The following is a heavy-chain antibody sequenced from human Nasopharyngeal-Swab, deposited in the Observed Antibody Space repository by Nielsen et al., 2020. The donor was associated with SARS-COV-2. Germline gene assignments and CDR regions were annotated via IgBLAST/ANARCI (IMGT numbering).Heavy chain of an antibody. CDR2: INWNSGRK. V-gene: IGHV3-20*04. CDR1: GFTFNDYD. Sequence: GESLKISCAASGFTFNDYDMSWVRQAPGKGLEWVSGINWNSGRKGYADSVKGRFTISRDNAKNSLYLLVNSLRSEDTALYYCARGTADYSNPSFDYWGQGTLVTVPS. CDR3: ARGTADYSNPSFDY. D-gene: IGHD4-11*01. J-gene: IGHJ4*02.